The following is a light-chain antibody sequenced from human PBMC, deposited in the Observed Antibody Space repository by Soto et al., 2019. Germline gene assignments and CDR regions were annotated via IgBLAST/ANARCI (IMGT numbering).Light chain of an antibody. CDR3: KQYSSYSRYT. V-gene: IGKV1-5*03. J-gene: IGKJ2*01. CDR2: KTS. CDR1: QNINSW. Sequence: IQMTQSPSILSASVGDRVTITCRASQNINSWLAWYQQKPGKAPKLLIYKTSNLESGVPSRFSGSESGTEFTITISSLQPDDFATYYCKQYSSYSRYTFGQGTKLEIK.